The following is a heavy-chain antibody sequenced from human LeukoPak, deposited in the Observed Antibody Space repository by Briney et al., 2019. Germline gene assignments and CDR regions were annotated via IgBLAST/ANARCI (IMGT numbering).Heavy chain of an antibody. CDR2: IKEDGSEK. Sequence: GGSLRLSCVVSGFTFASSWMTWVRQAPGKGREWVANIKEDGSEKHYVDSVKGRFTISRDNAKNSLYLQMNSLRAEDTAVYYCAREPGIGYAFDIWGQGTMVTVSS. J-gene: IGHJ3*02. V-gene: IGHV3-7*01. CDR1: GFTFASSW. D-gene: IGHD3-10*01. CDR3: AREPGIGYAFDI.